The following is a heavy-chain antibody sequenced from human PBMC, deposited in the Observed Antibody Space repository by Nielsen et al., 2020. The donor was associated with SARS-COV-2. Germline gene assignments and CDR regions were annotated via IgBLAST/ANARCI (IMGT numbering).Heavy chain of an antibody. V-gene: IGHV4-59*12. CDR3: ARAPITMIVVVNAFDI. CDR1: GGSISSYY. D-gene: IGHD3-22*01. Sequence: SETLSLTCTVPGGSISSYYWSWIRQPPGKGLEWIGYIYYSGSTYYNPSLKSRVTISVDTSKNQFSLKLSSVTAADTAVYYCARAPITMIVVVNAFDIWGQGTMVTVSS. J-gene: IGHJ3*02. CDR2: IYYSGST.